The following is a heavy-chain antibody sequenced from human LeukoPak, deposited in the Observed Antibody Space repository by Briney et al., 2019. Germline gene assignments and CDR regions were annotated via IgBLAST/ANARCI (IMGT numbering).Heavy chain of an antibody. CDR2: ISAYNGNT. V-gene: IGHV1-18*01. D-gene: IGHD3-3*01. J-gene: IGHJ4*02. CDR3: ARIGITIFGVVIISINDFDY. Sequence: ASVKVSCKASGYTFTSYGISWVRQAPGQGLEWMGWISAYNGNTNYAQKLQGRVTMTTDTSTSIAYMELRSLRSDDTAVYYCARIGITIFGVVIISINDFDYWGQGTLVTVSS. CDR1: GYTFTSYG.